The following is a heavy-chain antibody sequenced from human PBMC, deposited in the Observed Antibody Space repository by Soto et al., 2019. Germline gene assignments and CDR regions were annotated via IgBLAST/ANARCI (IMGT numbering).Heavy chain of an antibody. CDR2: IYPGDYEA. CDR1: GYTFSNFW. D-gene: IGHD6-13*01. Sequence: GESLKISCQCSGYTFSNFWIAWVRQLPGKGLEWMGIIYPGDYEARYSPSFHGKVTISADRSIGTAYLQWSSLEASDSAFYFCARSPRSSPYFDYWGQGALVTVSS. J-gene: IGHJ4*02. CDR3: ARSPRSSPYFDY. V-gene: IGHV5-51*01.